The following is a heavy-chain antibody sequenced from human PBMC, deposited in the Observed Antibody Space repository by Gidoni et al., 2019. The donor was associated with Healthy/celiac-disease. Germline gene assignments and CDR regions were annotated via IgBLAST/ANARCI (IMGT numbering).Heavy chain of an antibody. CDR2: IWYDGSNK. CDR3: AREGGTFISYYYYGMDV. D-gene: IGHD1-1*01. CDR1: GFTFSSYG. J-gene: IGHJ6*02. V-gene: IGHV3-33*01. Sequence: QVQLVESGGGVVQPGRSLRLSCAASGFTFSSYGMHWVRQAPGKGLEWVAVIWYDGSNKYYADSVKGRFTISRDNSKNTLYLQMNSLRAEDTAVYYCAREGGTFISYYYYGMDVWGQGTTVTVSS.